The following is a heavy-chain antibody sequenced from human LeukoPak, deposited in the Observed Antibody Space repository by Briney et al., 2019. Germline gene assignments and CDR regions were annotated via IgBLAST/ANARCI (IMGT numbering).Heavy chain of an antibody. CDR3: ARGEQIHY. Sequence: ASVKVSCKASGYTFTRYGISWVRQAPGHGLEWMGWISAYNVNTNYAQKLQGRVTMTPDTSTRTAYKELRSLRSDDTAVYYCARGEQIHYWGQGTLVTVSS. D-gene: IGHD1/OR15-1a*01. CDR2: ISAYNVNT. J-gene: IGHJ4*02. CDR1: GYTFTRYG. V-gene: IGHV1-18*01.